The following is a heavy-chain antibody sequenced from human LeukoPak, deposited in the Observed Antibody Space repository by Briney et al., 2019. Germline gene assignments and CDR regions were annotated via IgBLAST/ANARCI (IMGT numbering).Heavy chain of an antibody. CDR2: ISSSSSYI. J-gene: IGHJ6*02. D-gene: IGHD1-26*01. CDR3: ARDLLYYYGMDV. V-gene: IGHV3-21*01. CDR1: GFTFSSYS. Sequence: KSGGSLRLSCAASGFTFSSYSMNWVRQAPGKGLEWVSSISSSSSYIYYADSVKGRFTISRDNAKNSLYLQMNSLRAEDTAVYYCARDLLYYYGMDVWGQGTTVTVSS.